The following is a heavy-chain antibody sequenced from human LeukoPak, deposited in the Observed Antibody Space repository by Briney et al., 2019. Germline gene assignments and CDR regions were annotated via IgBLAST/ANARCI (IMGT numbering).Heavy chain of an antibody. J-gene: IGHJ4*02. Sequence: ASVKVSCKASGYTFTSYDINWVRQATGQGLEWMGWMNPNSGNTGYAQKFQGRVTITRNTSISTAYMELSSLRSEDTAVYYCATVLSPKLRAGARFLFDYWGQGTLVTVSS. CDR2: MNPNSGNT. CDR1: GYTFTSYD. D-gene: IGHD2/OR15-2a*01. V-gene: IGHV1-8*03. CDR3: ATVLSPKLRAGARFLFDY.